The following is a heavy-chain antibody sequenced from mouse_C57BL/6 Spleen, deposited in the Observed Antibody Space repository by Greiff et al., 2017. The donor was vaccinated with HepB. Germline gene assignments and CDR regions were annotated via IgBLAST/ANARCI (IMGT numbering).Heavy chain of an antibody. J-gene: IGHJ3*01. CDR2: IDPSDSYT. Sequence: QVQLQQPGAELVMPGASVKLSCKASGYTFTSYWMHWVKQRPGQGLEWIGEIDPSDSYTNYNQKFKGKSTLTVDKSSSTAYMQLSSLTSEDSAVYYCARGYYYGSSKAWFAYWGQGTLVTVSA. D-gene: IGHD1-1*01. CDR1: GYTFTSYW. CDR3: ARGYYYGSSKAWFAY. V-gene: IGHV1-69*01.